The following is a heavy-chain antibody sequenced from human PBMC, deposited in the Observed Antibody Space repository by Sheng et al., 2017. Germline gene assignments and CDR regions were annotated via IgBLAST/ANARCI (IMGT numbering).Heavy chain of an antibody. CDR2: IWYDGSNK. D-gene: IGHD1-26*01. J-gene: IGHJ6*03. CDR1: GFTFSSYG. V-gene: IGHV3-33*01. CDR3: ARAGVGATRYYYYMDV. Sequence: QVQLVESGGGVVQPGRSLRLSCAASGFTFSSYGMHWVRQAPGKGLEWVAVIWYDGSNKYYADSVKGRFTISRDNSKNTLYLQMNSLRAEDTAVYYCARAGVGATRYYYYMDVWGQGTTVTVSS.